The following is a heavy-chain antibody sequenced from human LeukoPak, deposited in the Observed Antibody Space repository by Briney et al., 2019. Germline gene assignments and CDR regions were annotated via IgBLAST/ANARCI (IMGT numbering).Heavy chain of an antibody. D-gene: IGHD4-17*01. J-gene: IGHJ4*02. CDR1: AYTFTNYW. CDR3: ARGDGDYDY. CDR2: IYPGDSDS. V-gene: IGHV5-51*01. Sequence: GESLKISCKDSAYTFTNYWIGWVRQMPGKGLEWMGIIYPGDSDSRYSPSFQGQVSFSADKSINTAYLQWSSLRASDTAMYFRARGDGDYDYWGQGTLVTVSS.